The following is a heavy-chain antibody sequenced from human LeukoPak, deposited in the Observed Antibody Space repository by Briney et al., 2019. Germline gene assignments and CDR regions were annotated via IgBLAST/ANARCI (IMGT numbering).Heavy chain of an antibody. CDR1: GGSFSGYY. V-gene: IGHV4-34*01. J-gene: IGHJ4*02. D-gene: IGHD3-22*01. CDR3: ARGHNYDTSGYYD. Sequence: PSETLSLTCAVYGGSFSGYYWSWIRQPPGKGLEWIGEINHSGSTNYNPSLKSRVTISVDTSKNQFSLKLSSVTAADTAVYYCARGHNYDTSGYYDWGQGTLVTVSS. CDR2: INHSGST.